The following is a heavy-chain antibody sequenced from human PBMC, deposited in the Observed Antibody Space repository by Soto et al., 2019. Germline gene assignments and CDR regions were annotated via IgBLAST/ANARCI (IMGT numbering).Heavy chain of an antibody. CDR2: MYYSGST. CDR3: AKMEGGTLLNY. V-gene: IGHV4-61*01. J-gene: IGHJ4*02. Sequence: QVQLQESGPGLVKPSETLSLTCTVSGGSVSSVSYYWSWIRQPPGKGLEWIGYMYYSGSTNYNPSLKSRVTISVDTSKNQFSLKLSSVTAADTAVYYCAKMEGGTLLNYWGQGTLVTVSS. D-gene: IGHD3-16*01. CDR1: GGSVSSVSYY.